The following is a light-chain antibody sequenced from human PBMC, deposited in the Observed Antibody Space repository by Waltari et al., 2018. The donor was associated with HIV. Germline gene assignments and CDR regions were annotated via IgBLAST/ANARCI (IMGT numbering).Light chain of an antibody. CDR3: SSYSATNTVV. J-gene: IGLJ2*01. V-gene: IGLV2-18*02. Sequence: QSALTQPPSVSGSPGQSVTISCAGTNSDIGGYDRVSWHQQPPGTAPQLLIYEVTNRPSGVPGRFSASKSGTTASLTSSGLQAGDEGDYYCSSYSATNTVVFGGGTKLTVL. CDR1: NSDIGGYDR. CDR2: EVT.